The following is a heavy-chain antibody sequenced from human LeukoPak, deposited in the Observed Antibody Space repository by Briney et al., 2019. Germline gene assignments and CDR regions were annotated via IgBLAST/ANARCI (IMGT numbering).Heavy chain of an antibody. V-gene: IGHV3-23*01. J-gene: IGHJ3*02. CDR1: GFTFSSYA. CDR2: ISGSGGST. Sequence: GGSLRLSCAASGFTFSSYAMSWVRQAPGKGLEWVSAISGSGGSTYYADSVKGRFTISRDNSKNTLYLQMNSLRAEDTAVCYCAKHYYDSSGYYPHAFDIWGQGTMVTVSS. D-gene: IGHD3-22*01. CDR3: AKHYYDSSGYYPHAFDI.